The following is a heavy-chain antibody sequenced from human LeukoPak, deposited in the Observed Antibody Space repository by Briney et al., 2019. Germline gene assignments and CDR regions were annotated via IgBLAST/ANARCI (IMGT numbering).Heavy chain of an antibody. CDR1: RGTFSSYG. J-gene: IGHJ5*02. Sequence: GASVKVSCKASRGTFSSYGISWVRQAPGQGLEWMGRIIPILGIANYAQKFQGRVAITADKSTSTAYMELSSLRSEDTAVYYCATKVIAVADHWFDPWGQGTLVTVSS. CDR2: IIPILGIA. V-gene: IGHV1-69*04. D-gene: IGHD6-19*01. CDR3: ATKVIAVADHWFDP.